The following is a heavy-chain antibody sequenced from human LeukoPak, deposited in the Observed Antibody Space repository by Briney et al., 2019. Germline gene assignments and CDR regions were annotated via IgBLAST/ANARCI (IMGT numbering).Heavy chain of an antibody. J-gene: IGHJ4*02. V-gene: IGHV1-2*02. CDR2: INPNNGDT. CDR3: AGDMVRGYILRRVLEH. Sequence: ASVKVSCKASGHTVSGYHIHWIRQAPGQGLEWMGWINPNNGDTDYAQKFQGRVTLTRDTSINTAYMELNRLRSDDTAVHYCAGDMVRGYILRRVLEHWGQGTLVTVSS. D-gene: IGHD3-10*01. CDR1: GHTVSGYH.